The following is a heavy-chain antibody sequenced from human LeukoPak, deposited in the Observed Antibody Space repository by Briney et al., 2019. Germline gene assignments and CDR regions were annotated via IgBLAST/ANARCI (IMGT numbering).Heavy chain of an antibody. J-gene: IGHJ3*02. D-gene: IGHD3-9*01. V-gene: IGHV1-46*01. Sequence: ASVKVSCKTSGYSFTSYYMHWVRRAPGQGLEWMGIINPSGGSTTYGQNFQGRLTMTSDTSTSTVYMELSSLRSEDTAVYYCARSSAYYNEADIWGQGTMVTVSS. CDR1: GYSFTSYY. CDR2: INPSGGST. CDR3: ARSSAYYNEADI.